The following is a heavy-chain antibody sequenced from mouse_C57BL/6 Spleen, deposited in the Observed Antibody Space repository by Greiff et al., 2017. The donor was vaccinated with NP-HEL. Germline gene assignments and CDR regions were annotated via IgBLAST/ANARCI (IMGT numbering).Heavy chain of an antibody. V-gene: IGHV5-4*01. Sequence: VQLKESGGGLVKPGGSLKLSCAASGFTFSSYAMSWVRQTPEKRLEWVATISDGGSYTYYPDNVKGRFTISRDNAKNNLYLQMSHLKSEDTAMYYCANDGYGYFDVWGTGTTVTVSS. CDR1: GFTFSSYA. CDR2: ISDGGSYT. D-gene: IGHD2-3*01. J-gene: IGHJ1*03. CDR3: ANDGYGYFDV.